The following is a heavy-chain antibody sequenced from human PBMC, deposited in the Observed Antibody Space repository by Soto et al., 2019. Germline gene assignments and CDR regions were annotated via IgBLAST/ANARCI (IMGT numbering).Heavy chain of an antibody. J-gene: IGHJ5*02. CDR3: AKMGYSSDWS. CDR1: GFTFSRYD. CDR2: GSGSGGTS. D-gene: IGHD6-19*01. Sequence: EVQLLESGGGLVQPGGSLRLSCAASGFTFSRYDMNWVRQAPGKGLEWVSVGSGSGGTSYYADSVKGQFIISRDNSKNTQYLQMNSMRAEDTALYYCAKMGYSSDWSLGQGTMVTVSS. V-gene: IGHV3-23*01.